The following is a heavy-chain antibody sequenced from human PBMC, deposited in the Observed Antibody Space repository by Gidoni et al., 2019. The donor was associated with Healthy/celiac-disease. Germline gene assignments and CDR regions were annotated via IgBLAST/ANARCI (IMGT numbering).Heavy chain of an antibody. Sequence: QVELVHSWAAVKEPGCSVKVSCKASGGTFSRYTIRWVRQAPGQGLEWMVRIIPTLGIANYAQKFQGRVTITADKSTSTAYMELSSLRSEDTAVYYCAREEIAANYYYYMDVWGKGTTVTVSS. CDR2: IIPTLGIA. CDR3: AREEIAANYYYYMDV. J-gene: IGHJ6*03. CDR1: GGTFSRYT. D-gene: IGHD6-13*01. V-gene: IGHV1-69*04.